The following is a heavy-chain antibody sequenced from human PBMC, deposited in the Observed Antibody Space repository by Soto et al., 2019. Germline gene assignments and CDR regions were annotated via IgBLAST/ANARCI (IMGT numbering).Heavy chain of an antibody. CDR3: ARDPPDFHSAFDS. Sequence: PSQTLSLTCAISGDSVSSNRAALNWIRQSPSRGLEWLGRTYYRSKWYNDYAVSVKSRITINPDTSHNQFSLQLNSVTPEDTAVYYCARDPPDFHSAFDSWGQGTLVTVSS. D-gene: IGHD4-4*01. V-gene: IGHV6-1*01. CDR2: TYYRSKWYN. J-gene: IGHJ4*02. CDR1: GDSVSSNRAA.